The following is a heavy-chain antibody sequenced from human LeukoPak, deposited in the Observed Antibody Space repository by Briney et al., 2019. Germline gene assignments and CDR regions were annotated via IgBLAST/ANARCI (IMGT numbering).Heavy chain of an antibody. J-gene: IGHJ4*02. V-gene: IGHV3-21*01. CDR3: ARDFVEAMTRGIDN. Sequence: GGSLRLSCAASGFTFSSYSMNWVRQAPGKGLEWVSSISGISYYIYYADSVKGRFTISRDNAKNSLYLQMNRLTAEDTAVYYCARDFVEAMTRGIDNWGQGVLVTVSS. D-gene: IGHD3-10*01. CDR2: ISGISYYI. CDR1: GFTFSSYS.